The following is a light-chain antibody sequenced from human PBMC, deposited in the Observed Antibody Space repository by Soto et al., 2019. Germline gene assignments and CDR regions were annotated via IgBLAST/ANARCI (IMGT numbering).Light chain of an antibody. CDR2: TNN. CDR1: NSNIGTNT. Sequence: HSVLTQPPSASGTPRHGVTISCSGSNSNIGTNTVNWYQQLPGTAPKALFQTNNKRPSGLLVRFSGSKSGTSASLAIIGLQYEDEAHYYCAAWDDSLNALAFGGRTQLTVL. J-gene: IGLJ2*01. V-gene: IGLV1-44*01. CDR3: AAWDDSLNALA.